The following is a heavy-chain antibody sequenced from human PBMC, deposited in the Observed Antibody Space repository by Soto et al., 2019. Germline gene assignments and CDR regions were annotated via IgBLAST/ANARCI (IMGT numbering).Heavy chain of an antibody. J-gene: IGHJ6*02. CDR3: ARFSGSYYPYYYYGMDV. D-gene: IGHD1-26*01. CDR1: GGSISSGGYS. V-gene: IGHV4-30-2*01. Sequence: PSETLSLTCAVSGGSISSGGYSWSWIRQPPGKGLEWIGYIYHSGSTYYNPSLKSRVTISVDRSKNQFSLKLSSVTAADTAVYYCARFSGSYYPYYYYGMDVWGQGTTVTSP. CDR2: IYHSGST.